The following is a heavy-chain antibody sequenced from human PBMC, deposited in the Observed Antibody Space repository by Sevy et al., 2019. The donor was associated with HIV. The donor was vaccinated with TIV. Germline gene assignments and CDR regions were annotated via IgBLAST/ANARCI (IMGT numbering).Heavy chain of an antibody. J-gene: IGHJ3*01. V-gene: IGHV1-8*01. Sequence: AAVKVSCKASGYSFYSYEINWVRQAAGQGLEWMGWMNPNTGDTGYAQRFQGRVTMSRNTSADTAHMELRGLDFEDTAIYYCARGSSNRYVNAFEVWGQGTVVSVSS. D-gene: IGHD2-2*01. CDR1: GYSFYSYE. CDR2: MNPNTGDT. CDR3: ARGSSNRYVNAFEV.